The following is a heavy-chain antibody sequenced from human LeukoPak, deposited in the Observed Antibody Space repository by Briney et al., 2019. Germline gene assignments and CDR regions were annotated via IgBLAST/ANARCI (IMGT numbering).Heavy chain of an antibody. CDR3: ARGIYGPYYFDS. D-gene: IGHD2/OR15-2a*01. CDR1: GFTVTTYY. Sequence: GGSLRLSCAASGFTVTTYYMSWVRQAPGKGLEWISVIYTAGHTNYADSVKGRFAISRDNSNNTLYLQMNSLRAEDTAVYYCARGIYGPYYFDSWGQGTLVTVSS. CDR2: IYTAGHT. V-gene: IGHV3-53*01. J-gene: IGHJ4*02.